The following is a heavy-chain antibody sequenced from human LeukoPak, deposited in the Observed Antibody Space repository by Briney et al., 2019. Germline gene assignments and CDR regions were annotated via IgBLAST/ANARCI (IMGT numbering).Heavy chain of an antibody. CDR2: LPPDGSYQ. Sequence: PGGSLRLSCAASGFTFSDYTMQWVRQAPGKGLEWVALLPPDGSYQYYADSLKGRFTISRDNFKNALYLQMNSLRLEDTAVYYCARGLHDRSWYGAHWGQGTPLSVSS. CDR3: ARGLHDRSWYGAH. D-gene: IGHD6-13*01. J-gene: IGHJ4*02. CDR1: GFTFSDYT. V-gene: IGHV3-30*04.